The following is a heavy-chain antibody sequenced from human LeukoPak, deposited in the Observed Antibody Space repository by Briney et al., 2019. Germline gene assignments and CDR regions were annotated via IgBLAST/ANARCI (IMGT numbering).Heavy chain of an antibody. Sequence: GGSLRLSCAVSGFTFRDYAMSWVRQPPGKGLEWVSTIKNGAHTTNYADSVKGRLTISRDDSMNTLFLQMNSLRAEDTAVYYCASEYYGCFDYWGQGALVTVSS. D-gene: IGHD3-10*01. V-gene: IGHV3-23*01. CDR2: IKNGAHTT. J-gene: IGHJ4*02. CDR3: ASEYYGCFDY. CDR1: GFTFRDYA.